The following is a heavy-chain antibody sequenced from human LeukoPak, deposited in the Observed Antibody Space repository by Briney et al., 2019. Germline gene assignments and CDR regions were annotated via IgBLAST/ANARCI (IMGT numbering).Heavy chain of an antibody. CDR3: ARDRVAVDAFDI. CDR1: GGSISSYY. D-gene: IGHD6-19*01. J-gene: IGHJ3*02. Sequence: PSETLSLTCTVSGGSISSYYWSWIRQPPGKGLEWIGYIYYSGSTNYNPSLKSRVTISVDTSKNQFSLKLSSVTAADTAVYYCARDRVAVDAFDIWGQGTMVTVSS. CDR2: IYYSGST. V-gene: IGHV4-59*01.